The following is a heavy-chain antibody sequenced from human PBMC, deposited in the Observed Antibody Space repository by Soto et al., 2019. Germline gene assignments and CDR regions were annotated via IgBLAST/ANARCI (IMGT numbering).Heavy chain of an antibody. CDR3: ARGLATLPVFAFDI. V-gene: IGHV2-5*01. CDR1: GISLSTGGLG. Sequence: CGPTLVNATQTLTLTCTLSGISLSTGGLGLGGIRQTPGKSLEWLALIYWNDDKHYSPSLKTRLTITKDTSKNQAVLTVTNMYPVDTATYYCARGLATLPVFAFDIWGQGPLVAVSS. D-gene: IGHD6-6*01. J-gene: IGHJ3*02. CDR2: IYWNDDK.